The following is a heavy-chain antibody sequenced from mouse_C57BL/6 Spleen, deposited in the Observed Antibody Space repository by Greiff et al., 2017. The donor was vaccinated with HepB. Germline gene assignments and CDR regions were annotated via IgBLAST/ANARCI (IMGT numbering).Heavy chain of an antibody. D-gene: IGHD1-1*01. Sequence: EVKLMESGPELVKPGASVKISCKASGYSFTDYNMNWVKQSNGKSLEWIGVINPNYGTTSYNQKFKGKATLTVDQSSSTAYMQLNSLTSEDSAVYYCARRRDTVVAFRYFDVWGTGTTVTVSS. CDR2: INPNYGTT. CDR1: GYSFTDYN. V-gene: IGHV1-39*01. J-gene: IGHJ1*03. CDR3: ARRRDTVVAFRYFDV.